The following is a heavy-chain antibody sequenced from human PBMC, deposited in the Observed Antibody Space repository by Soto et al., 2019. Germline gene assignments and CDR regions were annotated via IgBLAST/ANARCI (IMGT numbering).Heavy chain of an antibody. D-gene: IGHD3-10*01. V-gene: IGHV1-46*01. CDR1: GYTFTSYY. J-gene: IGHJ4*02. CDR2: INPSGGST. Sequence: QVQLVQSGAEVKKPGASVKVSCKASGYTFTSYYMHWVRQAPGQGLEWMGIINPSGGSTSYAQKFQGRVTMTRDTSSSTVYIELSSLRSEDTAVYYCARGRITMVRGVKTSFDYWGKGTQVTVSS. CDR3: ARGRITMVRGVKTSFDY.